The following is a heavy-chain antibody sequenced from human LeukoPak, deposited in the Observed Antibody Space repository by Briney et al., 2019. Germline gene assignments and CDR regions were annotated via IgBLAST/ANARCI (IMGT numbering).Heavy chain of an antibody. V-gene: IGHV3-23*01. CDR3: AKGLDDRYDSSGYYSNWFDP. D-gene: IGHD3-22*01. CDR2: ISGSGGST. J-gene: IGHJ5*02. Sequence: GGSLRLSCAASGCTFSSFDMTWVRQAPGKGLEWVSGISGSGGSTHYADSVRGRFTISRDNSKNTLYLQMNSLTAEDTALYYCAKGLDDRYDSSGYYSNWFDPWGQGTLVTVSS. CDR1: GCTFSSFD.